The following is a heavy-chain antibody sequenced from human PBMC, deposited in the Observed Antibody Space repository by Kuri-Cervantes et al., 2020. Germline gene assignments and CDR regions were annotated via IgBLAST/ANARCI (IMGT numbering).Heavy chain of an antibody. CDR2: ISYDGSNK. Sequence: GESLKISCAASVFTFSSCAMHWVRQAPGKGLEWVAVISYDGSNKYYADSVKGRFTISRDNSKNTLYLQMNSLRAEDTAVYYCARDRARWLHQGYFDLWGRGTLVTVSS. CDR3: ARDRARWLHQGYFDL. V-gene: IGHV3-30-3*01. J-gene: IGHJ2*01. D-gene: IGHD5-24*01. CDR1: VFTFSSCA.